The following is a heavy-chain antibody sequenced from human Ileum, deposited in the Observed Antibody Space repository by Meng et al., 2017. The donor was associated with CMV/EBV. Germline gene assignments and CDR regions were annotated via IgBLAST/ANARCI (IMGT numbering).Heavy chain of an antibody. V-gene: IGHV4-34*01. D-gene: IGHD6-6*01. CDR2: INHSGST. J-gene: IGHJ4*02. CDR1: GGAFRGYE. Sequence: TCAVYGGAFRGYEGGWVRQPPGKGLGWVGEINHSGSTKYNPSLKDRVTISVDTSKNQFSLKLSSVTAADTAVYYCARGNSSSSGLGYWGQGTLVTVSS. CDR3: ARGNSSSSGLGY.